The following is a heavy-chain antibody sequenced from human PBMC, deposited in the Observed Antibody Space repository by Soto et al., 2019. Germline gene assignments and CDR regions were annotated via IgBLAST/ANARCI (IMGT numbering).Heavy chain of an antibody. CDR1: GYSFTSYW. CDR3: ARQRCSSTSCYYYYGMDV. V-gene: IGHV5-51*01. J-gene: IGHJ6*02. D-gene: IGHD2-2*01. CDR2: IYPGDSDT. Sequence: EVQLVQSGEEVKKPGESLKMSCKGSGYSFTSYWIGWVRQMPGKGLEWMGIIYPGDSDTRYSPSFQGQVTISADKSISTAYLQWSSLKASDTAMYYCARQRCSSTSCYYYYGMDVWCQGTTVTVSS.